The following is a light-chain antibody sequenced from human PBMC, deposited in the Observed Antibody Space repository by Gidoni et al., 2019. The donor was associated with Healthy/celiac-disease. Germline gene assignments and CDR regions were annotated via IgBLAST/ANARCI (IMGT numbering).Light chain of an antibody. CDR3: QQYNNYPT. V-gene: IGKV1D-13*01. CDR2: DAS. J-gene: IGKJ1*01. CDR1: QGISSA. Sequence: IQLSQSPSSLSASVGDRVTITCRARQGISSALAWYQQKAEKAPKLLIYDASSLESGVPTRFGGSAAGTDFTLTISILQPEDVASYYCQQYNNYPTFGQGTKVEIK.